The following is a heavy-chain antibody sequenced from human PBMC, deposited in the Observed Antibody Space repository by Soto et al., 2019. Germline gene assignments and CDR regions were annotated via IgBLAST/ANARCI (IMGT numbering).Heavy chain of an antibody. CDR1: GFTFSSYA. CDR2: ISYDGSNK. D-gene: IGHD6-13*01. J-gene: IGHJ4*02. Sequence: GGSLRLSCAASGFTFSSYAMHWVRQAPGKGLEWVAVISYDGSNKYYADSVKGRFTISRDNSKNTLYLQMNSLRAEGTAVYYCARTSSPTVIPTRYWGQGTLVTVSS. V-gene: IGHV3-30-3*01. CDR3: ARTSSPTVIPTRY.